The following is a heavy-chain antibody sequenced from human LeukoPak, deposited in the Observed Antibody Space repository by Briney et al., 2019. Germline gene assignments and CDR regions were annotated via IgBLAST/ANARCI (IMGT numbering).Heavy chain of an antibody. J-gene: IGHJ4*02. CDR1: GYSFTGYY. Sequence: APVKVSCKASGYSFTGYYLHWVRQAPGQGLEWMGWINPNSGGTNYAQKFQGRVTMTRDTSISTAYMEVNRLISDDTAVYFCARVGSGRSYWGQGTLVTVSS. D-gene: IGHD3-10*01. CDR2: INPNSGGT. CDR3: ARVGSGRSY. V-gene: IGHV1-2*02.